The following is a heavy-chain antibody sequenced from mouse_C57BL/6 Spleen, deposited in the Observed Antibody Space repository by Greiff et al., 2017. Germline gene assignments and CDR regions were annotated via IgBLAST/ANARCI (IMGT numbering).Heavy chain of an antibody. CDR3: ARGGYYAPGYAMDY. CDR1: GFTFSDYY. CDR2: INYDGSST. V-gene: IGHV5-16*01. D-gene: IGHD2-3*01. Sequence: DVKLVESEGGLVQPGSSMKLSCTASGFTFSDYYMAWVRQVPEKGLEWVANINYDGSSTYYLDSLKSRFIISRDNAKNILYLQMSSLKSEDTATYYCARGGYYAPGYAMDYWGQGTSVTVSS. J-gene: IGHJ4*01.